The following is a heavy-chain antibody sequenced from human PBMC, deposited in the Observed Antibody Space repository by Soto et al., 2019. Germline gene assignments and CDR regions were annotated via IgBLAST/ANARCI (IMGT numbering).Heavy chain of an antibody. CDR2: INHSGST. CDR1: GGCFSGYY. D-gene: IGHD3-3*01. CDR3: ARTGDFWSGYHDNWFDP. J-gene: IGHJ5*02. Sequence: XATLSLTCAVYGGCFSGYYWSGIRQPPGKGLEWIGEINHSGSTNYNPSLKSRVTISVDTSKNQFSLKLSSVTAADTAVYYCARTGDFWSGYHDNWFDPWGQGTLVTVSS. V-gene: IGHV4-34*01.